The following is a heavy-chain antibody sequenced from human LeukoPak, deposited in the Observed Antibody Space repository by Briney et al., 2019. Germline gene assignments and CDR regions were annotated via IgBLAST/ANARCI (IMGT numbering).Heavy chain of an antibody. D-gene: IGHD3-22*01. V-gene: IGHV3-53*01. CDR3: TRSGYRHPYHFDS. CDR2: IYSGGRT. J-gene: IGHJ4*02. CDR1: GFTVSSNY. Sequence: GGSLRLSCAASGFTVSSNYMSWVRQAPGKWLEWVSVIYSGGRTYYADSVKGRFTISRDNSKNTLYLQMNSLRAEDTAIYYCTRSGYRHPYHFDSWGQGTLVTVSS.